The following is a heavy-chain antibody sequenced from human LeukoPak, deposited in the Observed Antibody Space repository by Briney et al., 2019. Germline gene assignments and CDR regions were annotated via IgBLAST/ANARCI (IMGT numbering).Heavy chain of an antibody. Sequence: GGSLRLSCAASGFTVSNKYMTWVRQAPGKGLEWVSLIYSDGRTYYADSVKGRCTISRDNSKNSLYLQMNSLRAEDTAVYYCARDRTGSSSSRVYWGQGTLVTVSS. J-gene: IGHJ4*02. CDR1: GFTVSNKY. V-gene: IGHV3-53*01. CDR3: ARDRTGSSSSRVY. CDR2: IYSDGRT. D-gene: IGHD6-13*01.